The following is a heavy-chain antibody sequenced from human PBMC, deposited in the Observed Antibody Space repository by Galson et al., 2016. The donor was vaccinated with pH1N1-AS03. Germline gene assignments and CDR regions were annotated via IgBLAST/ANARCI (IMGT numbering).Heavy chain of an antibody. CDR3: ARGLYASGTSLNY. CDR2: IHYTGSI. D-gene: IGHD3-10*01. V-gene: IGHV4-59*01. Sequence: LSLTCTVSGGSINSYHWNWIRQSPGKGLEWIGYIHYTGSIAYNPSLKSRVTISVDTSKKEFSLKLTSMTAADTAVYYCARGLYASGTSLNYWGPGNLVTVSS. J-gene: IGHJ4*02. CDR1: GGSINSYH.